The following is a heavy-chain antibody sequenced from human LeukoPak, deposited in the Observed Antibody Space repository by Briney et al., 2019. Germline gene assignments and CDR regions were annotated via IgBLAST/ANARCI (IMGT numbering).Heavy chain of an antibody. V-gene: IGHV4-59*08. CDR3: ARRSRSFPYWFAP. CDR1: GGSISSYF. CDR2: MQYSGSA. J-gene: IGHJ5*02. D-gene: IGHD6-13*01. Sequence: SETLSLTCTVSGGSISSYFWSWIRQPPGNGLEWIGYMQYSGSANYNPSLKSRVTISVDTSENQFSLKLSSVTAADTAVYYCARRSRSFPYWFAPWGQGTLVTVSS.